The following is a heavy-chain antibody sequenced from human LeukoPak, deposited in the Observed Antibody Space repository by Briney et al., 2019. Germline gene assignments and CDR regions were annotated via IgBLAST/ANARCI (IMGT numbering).Heavy chain of an antibody. D-gene: IGHD1-26*01. Sequence: GGSLRLSCAASGFVFSNYWMHWVRQAPGKGLVWVSRIKTDGSTITYADSVKGRFTISRDNAMNTLYLQMNSLGAEDTAVYYCARVGQGEWFFDLWGRGTLVSVSS. V-gene: IGHV3-74*01. CDR3: ARVGQGEWFFDL. CDR1: GFVFSNYW. CDR2: IKTDGSTI. J-gene: IGHJ2*01.